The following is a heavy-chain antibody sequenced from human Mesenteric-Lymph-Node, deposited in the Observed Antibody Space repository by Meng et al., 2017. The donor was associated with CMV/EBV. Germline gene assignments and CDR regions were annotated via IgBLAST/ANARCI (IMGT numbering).Heavy chain of an antibody. CDR1: GFTFSNAW. J-gene: IGHJ4*02. D-gene: IGHD1-26*01. V-gene: IGHV3-15*01. CDR3: TTAYSGGYKD. Sequence: LSLTCAASGFTFSNAWMSWVRQAPGKGLEWVGRIKSKTDGGTTDYAAPVKGRFTISRDDSKNTLYLQMNSLKTEDTAVYYCTTAYSGGYKDWGQGTLVTVSS. CDR2: IKSKTDGGTT.